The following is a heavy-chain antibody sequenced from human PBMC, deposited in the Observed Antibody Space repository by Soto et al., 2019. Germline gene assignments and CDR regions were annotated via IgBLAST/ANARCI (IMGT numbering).Heavy chain of an antibody. J-gene: IGHJ5*02. CDR3: TQASFDILTAYYH. D-gene: IGHD3-9*01. Sequence: EVQLLESGGGLVQPGGSLRLSCAASGFTFSNYAMSWVRQAPGKGLEWVSGISGGGDRTNYADSVKGRFNISRDNSKNTLYVHMNSPRAYETAVYYGTQASFDILTAYYHWGQGTLVTVSS. V-gene: IGHV3-23*01. CDR2: ISGGGDRT. CDR1: GFTFSNYA.